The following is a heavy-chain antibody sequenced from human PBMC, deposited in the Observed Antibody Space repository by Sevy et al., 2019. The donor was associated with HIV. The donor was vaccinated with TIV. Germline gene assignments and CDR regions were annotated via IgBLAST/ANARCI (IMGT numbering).Heavy chain of an antibody. Sequence: GGSLRLSCAASGFTLSDSGVHWVRQAPGKGLEWVAFIQVDGREKFYTDSVKGRFTISRDSSTNTVYLQMNSLRGEDTAVYYCAKRPIDAWGQGTLVTVSS. CDR3: AKRPIDA. CDR1: GFTLSDSG. J-gene: IGHJ5*02. CDR2: IQVDGREK. D-gene: IGHD3-16*02. V-gene: IGHV3-30*02.